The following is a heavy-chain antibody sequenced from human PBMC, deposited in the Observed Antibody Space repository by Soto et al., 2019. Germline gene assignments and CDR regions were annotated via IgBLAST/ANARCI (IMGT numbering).Heavy chain of an antibody. D-gene: IGHD6-19*01. CDR1: GAAPSGGGYF. CDR3: TREQSDDNYFDP. Sequence: SETLSLTCTVSGAAPSGGGYFYTWVRQPPGKGLEWLGYIYYSGGTNYNPSLKSRVTISLDKSKSQFSLRLISVTAADTAVYYCTREQSDDNYFDPWGQGTLVTVSS. CDR2: IYYSGGT. V-gene: IGHV4-61*08. J-gene: IGHJ5*02.